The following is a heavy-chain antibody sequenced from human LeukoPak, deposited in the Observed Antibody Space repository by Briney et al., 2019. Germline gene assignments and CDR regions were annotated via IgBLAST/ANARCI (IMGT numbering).Heavy chain of an antibody. D-gene: IGHD5-24*01. CDR2: ITPSGGST. J-gene: IGHJ4*02. Sequence: ASVKVSCTASGYTFASFYMHWVRQAPGQGLEWMGMITPSGGSTSYAQKFQGRVTMTRDTSTSTVYMELSSLRSEDTAVYYCARGGGYNNLLDYWGQGTLVTVSS. V-gene: IGHV1-46*01. CDR1: GYTFASFY. CDR3: ARGGGYNNLLDY.